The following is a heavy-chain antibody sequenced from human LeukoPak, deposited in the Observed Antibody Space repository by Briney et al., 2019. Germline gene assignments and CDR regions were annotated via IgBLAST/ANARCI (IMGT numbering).Heavy chain of an antibody. D-gene: IGHD5-12*01. CDR3: AKDGAWLRFDD. CDR1: GFTFRDYD. J-gene: IGHJ4*02. V-gene: IGHV3-23*01. CDR2: ISGSGGST. Sequence: GGSLRLSCAASGFTFRDYDMTWIRQAPGKGLEWVSAISGSGGSTYYADSVKGRFTISRDNSKNTLYLQMNSLRAEDTAVYYCAKDGAWLRFDDWGQGILVTVSS.